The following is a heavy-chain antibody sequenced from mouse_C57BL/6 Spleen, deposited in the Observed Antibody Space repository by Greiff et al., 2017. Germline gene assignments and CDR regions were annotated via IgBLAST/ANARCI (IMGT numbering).Heavy chain of an antibody. CDR1: GYTFTSYW. J-gene: IGHJ2*01. V-gene: IGHV1-52*01. CDR3: AMIDYGNYEGDFDY. D-gene: IGHD2-1*01. Sequence: QVQLQQPGAELVRPGSSVKLSCKASGYTFTSYWMHWVKQRPIQGLEWIGNIDPSDSETHYNQKFKDKATLTVDKSSSTAYMQLSSLTSEDSAVYDCAMIDYGNYEGDFDYWGQGTTLTVSS. CDR2: IDPSDSET.